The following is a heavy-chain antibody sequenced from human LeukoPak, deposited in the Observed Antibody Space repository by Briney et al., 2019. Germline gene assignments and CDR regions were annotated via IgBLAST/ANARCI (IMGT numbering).Heavy chain of an antibody. CDR2: IYYSGST. J-gene: IGHJ5*02. Sequence: PSETLSLTCTVSGGSVSSGSYYWSWIRQPPGKGLEWIGYIYYSGSTNYNPSLKSRVTISVDTSKNQFSLKLSSVTAADTAVYYCARGPSSYDILTGYLSNWFDPWGQGTLVTVSS. CDR3: ARGPSSYDILTGYLSNWFDP. D-gene: IGHD3-9*01. CDR1: GGSVSSGSYY. V-gene: IGHV4-61*01.